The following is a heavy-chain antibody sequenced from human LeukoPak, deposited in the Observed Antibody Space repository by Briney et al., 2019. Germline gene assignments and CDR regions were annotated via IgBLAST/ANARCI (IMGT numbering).Heavy chain of an antibody. CDR3: ARGGTTEYDY. V-gene: IGHV4-30-2*01. Sequence: PSQTLSLTCAVSGGSISSGGYSWSWIRQPPGKGLEWIGYIYHSGSTCYNPSLKSRVTISVDRSKNQFSLKLSSVTAADTAVYYCARGGTTEYDYWGQGTLVTVSS. D-gene: IGHD1-26*01. J-gene: IGHJ4*02. CDR2: IYHSGST. CDR1: GGSISSGGYS.